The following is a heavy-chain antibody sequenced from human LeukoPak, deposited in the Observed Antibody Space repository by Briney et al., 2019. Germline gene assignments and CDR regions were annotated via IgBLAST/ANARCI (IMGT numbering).Heavy chain of an antibody. CDR2: ISWNSGSI. CDR3: AKESLAGYDFGFSFFDY. Sequence: GRSLRLSCAASGFTFDDYAMHWVRQAPGKGLEWVSGISWNSGSIGYADSVKGRFTISRDNAKNSLYLQMNSLRAEDTALYYCAKESLAGYDFGFSFFDYWGQGTLVTVSS. J-gene: IGHJ4*02. D-gene: IGHD3-3*01. V-gene: IGHV3-9*01. CDR1: GFTFDDYA.